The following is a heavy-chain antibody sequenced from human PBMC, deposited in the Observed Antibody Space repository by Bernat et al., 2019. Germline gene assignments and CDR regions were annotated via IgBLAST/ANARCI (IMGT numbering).Heavy chain of an antibody. J-gene: IGHJ5*02. CDR2: ISGSGDGTT. Sequence: EVQLLESGGGVVQPGGSLRLSCAASGFTFSNYAMTWVRQATGKGLEWVSTISGSGDGTTYYADSVKGRFTISRDNSNNTLYLQMNNLRADDTALYYGAKDPSRRWFDPWGQGTLVTGSS. V-gene: IGHV3-23*01. CDR1: GFTFSNYA. CDR3: AKDPSRRWFDP.